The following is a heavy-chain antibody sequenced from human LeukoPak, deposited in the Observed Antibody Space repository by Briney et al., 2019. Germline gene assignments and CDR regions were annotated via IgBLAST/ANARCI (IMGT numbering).Heavy chain of an antibody. D-gene: IGHD4-17*01. Sequence: GEPLRLPCAASGFTFSSYWMLWLRQPPGKGLVWVSRINSGGSSTSYANSVKGRFTISRDNAKDSLYLQMNSLRAEDTALYYCAKANHYGDYLDYWGQGTLVTVSS. V-gene: IGHV3-74*01. CDR2: INSGGSST. J-gene: IGHJ4*02. CDR3: AKANHYGDYLDY. CDR1: GFTFSSYW.